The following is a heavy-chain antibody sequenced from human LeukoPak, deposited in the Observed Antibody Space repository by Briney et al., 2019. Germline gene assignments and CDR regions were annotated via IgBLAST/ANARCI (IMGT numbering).Heavy chain of an antibody. CDR1: GFTFNTHW. Sequence: GGSLGLSCAASGFTFNTHWMRWVRQAPGKGLVWVSGINSDGSSTSYADSVKGRFTISRDNAKNTLFLQMNSLRAEDTAVYYCARVAYSYGLLDYWGQGTLVTVSS. J-gene: IGHJ4*02. CDR3: ARVAYSYGLLDY. D-gene: IGHD2-15*01. V-gene: IGHV3-74*01. CDR2: INSDGSST.